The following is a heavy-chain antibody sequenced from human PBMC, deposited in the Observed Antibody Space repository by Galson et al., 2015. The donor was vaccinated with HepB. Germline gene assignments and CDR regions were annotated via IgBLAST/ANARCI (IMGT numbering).Heavy chain of an antibody. CDR2: IYHSGST. Sequence: ETLSLTCAVSGGSISSSNWWSWVRQPPGKGLEWIGEIYHSGSTNYNPSLKSRVTISVDKSKNQFSLKLSSVAAADTAGYYCAGRPQTGGRVGGHVWFDPWGQGTLVTVSS. CDR1: GGSISSSNW. D-gene: IGHD3-16*01. CDR3: AGRPQTGGRVGGHVWFDP. J-gene: IGHJ5*02. V-gene: IGHV4-4*02.